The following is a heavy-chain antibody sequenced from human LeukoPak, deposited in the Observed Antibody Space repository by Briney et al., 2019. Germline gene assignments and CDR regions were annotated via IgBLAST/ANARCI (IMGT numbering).Heavy chain of an antibody. CDR1: GITVSSNY. CDR3: ARERDVKDFDWLLPDY. CDR2: NYSGGST. D-gene: IGHD3-9*01. Sequence: GSLRLSFAASGITVSSNYMSWVRQAPGKGLGLVSVNYSGGSTYYADSVKGRFTISRDNSKNTLYLQMNSLRAEDTAVYYCARERDVKDFDWLLPDYWGQGTLVTVSS. V-gene: IGHV3-53*05. J-gene: IGHJ4*02.